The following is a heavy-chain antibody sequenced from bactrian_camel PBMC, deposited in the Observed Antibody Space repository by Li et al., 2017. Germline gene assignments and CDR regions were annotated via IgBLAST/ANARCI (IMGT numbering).Heavy chain of an antibody. CDR2: IYVGVPVT. D-gene: IGHD3*01. Sequence: HVQLVESGGGSVQTGGSLRPSCAASGSTASIGCMGWFRQAPGKGREGVAHIYVGVPVTYYGDPVKGRFTISHDNAKRTLYLQMNSLKPEDTAMYYCGLDPRYYGCNYYDFDYRGKGTQVTVS. J-gene: IGHJ7*01. CDR1: GSTASIGC. V-gene: IGHV3S6*01.